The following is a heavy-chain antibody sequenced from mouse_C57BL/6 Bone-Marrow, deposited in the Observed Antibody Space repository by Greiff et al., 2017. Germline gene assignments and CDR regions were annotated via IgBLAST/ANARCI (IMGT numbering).Heavy chain of an antibody. D-gene: IGHD2-3*01. Sequence: QVHVKQSGPELVKPGASVKLSCKASGYTFTSYWMHWVKQRPGRGLEWIGRIDPNSGGTKYNEKFKSKATLTVDKPSSTAYMQLSSLTSEDSAVYYCARMPRWLLRWYFDVWGTGTTVTVSS. V-gene: IGHV1-72*01. J-gene: IGHJ1*03. CDR2: IDPNSGGT. CDR1: GYTFTSYW. CDR3: ARMPRWLLRWYFDV.